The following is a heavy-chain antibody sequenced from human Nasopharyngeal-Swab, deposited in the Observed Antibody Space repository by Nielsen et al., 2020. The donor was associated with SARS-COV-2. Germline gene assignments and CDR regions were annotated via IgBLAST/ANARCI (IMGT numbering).Heavy chain of an antibody. J-gene: IGHJ4*02. CDR3: ASDSRY. CDR1: GFIFSDYT. Sequence: GESLKISCVASGFIFSDYTINWVRLVSVQGLDCVSSISSSGSYIYYADSVKGRFTMSRDNAKNSLYLQMNSLRAEETAVYYCASDSRYWGQGTLVTVSS. V-gene: IGHV3-21*01. D-gene: IGHD2-2*01. CDR2: ISSSGSYI.